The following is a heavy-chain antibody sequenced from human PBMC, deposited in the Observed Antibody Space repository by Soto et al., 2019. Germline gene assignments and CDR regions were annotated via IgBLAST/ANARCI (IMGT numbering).Heavy chain of an antibody. CDR1: GGSISSSSYY. J-gene: IGHJ3*02. V-gene: IGHV4-39*01. CDR3: ARHHGDYYDAFDI. D-gene: IGHD1-26*01. Sequence: SETLSLTCIVSGGSISSSSYYWGWVRQPPGKGLEWIATIYYNGNTYYNPSLKSRVTISADTSKNQFSLKLSSVTATDTAVYYCARHHGDYYDAFDIWGQGTMVTVSS. CDR2: IYYNGNT.